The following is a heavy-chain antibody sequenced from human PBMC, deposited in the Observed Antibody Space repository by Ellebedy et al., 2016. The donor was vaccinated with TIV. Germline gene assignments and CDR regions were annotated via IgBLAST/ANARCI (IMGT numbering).Heavy chain of an antibody. D-gene: IGHD3-10*01. CDR1: GYTFTSYY. CDR2: INPSGGST. V-gene: IGHV1-46*01. J-gene: IGHJ6*02. CDR3: ARDDQGTMVRGRYHYGMDV. Sequence: ASVKVSCKASGYTFTSYYMHWVRQAPGQGLEWMGIINPSGGSTSYAQKFQGRVTMTRDTSTSTVYMELSSLRSEDTAVYYCARDDQGTMVRGRYHYGMDVWGQGTTVTVSS.